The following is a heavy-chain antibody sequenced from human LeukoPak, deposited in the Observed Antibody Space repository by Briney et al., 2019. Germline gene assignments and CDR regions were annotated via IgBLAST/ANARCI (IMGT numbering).Heavy chain of an antibody. CDR3: ARRMEWELHYYYYGMDV. J-gene: IGHJ6*02. CDR1: GYTFTSYG. CDR2: ISAYNGNT. V-gene: IGHV1-18*01. Sequence: ASVKLSCKASGYTFTSYGISWVRQAPGQGLEWMGWISAYNGNTNYAQKLQGRVTMTTDTSTSTAYMELRSLRSDDTAVYYCARRMEWELHYYYYGMDVWGRGTTVTVSS. D-gene: IGHD1-26*01.